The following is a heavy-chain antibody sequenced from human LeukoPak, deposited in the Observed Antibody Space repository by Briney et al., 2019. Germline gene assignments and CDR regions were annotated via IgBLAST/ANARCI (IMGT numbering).Heavy chain of an antibody. Sequence: SETLSLTCTVSGGSISSSSYYWGWIRQPAGKGLEWIGRIYTSGSTNYNPSLKSRVTISVDTSKNQFSLKLSSVTAADTAVYYCARTYYYGSGSYYHMDVWGKGTTVTISS. D-gene: IGHD3-10*01. CDR1: GGSISSSSYY. CDR3: ARTYYYGSGSYYHMDV. J-gene: IGHJ6*03. CDR2: IYTSGST. V-gene: IGHV4-61*02.